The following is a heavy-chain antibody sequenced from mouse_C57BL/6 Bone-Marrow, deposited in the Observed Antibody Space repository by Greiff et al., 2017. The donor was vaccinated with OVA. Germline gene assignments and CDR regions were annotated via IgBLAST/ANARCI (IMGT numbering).Heavy chain of an antibody. V-gene: IGHV5-4*01. J-gene: IGHJ3*01. CDR1: GLTFSSYA. Sequence: EVKVVESGGGLVKPGGSLKLSCAASGLTFSSYAMSWVRQTPEKRLEWVATISDGGSYTYYPDNVKGRFTISRDNAKNNLYLQMSHLKSEDTAMYYCARDGYYVPSFAYWGQGTLVTVSA. CDR3: ARDGYYVPSFAY. D-gene: IGHD2-3*01. CDR2: ISDGGSYT.